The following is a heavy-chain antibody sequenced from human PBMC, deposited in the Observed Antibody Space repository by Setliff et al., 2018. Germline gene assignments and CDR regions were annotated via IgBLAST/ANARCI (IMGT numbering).Heavy chain of an antibody. CDR3: ARAGIVAPFDY. CDR2: INHSGST. CDR1: GGSFSDYY. Sequence: SETLSLTCAVYGGSFSDYYWSWIRQPPGKGLEWIGEINHSGSTNYNPSLKSRVTISVDTSKNQFSLKLSSVTAADTAVYYCARAGIVAPFDYWGQGTLVTVSS. V-gene: IGHV4-34*01. D-gene: IGHD6-13*01. J-gene: IGHJ4*02.